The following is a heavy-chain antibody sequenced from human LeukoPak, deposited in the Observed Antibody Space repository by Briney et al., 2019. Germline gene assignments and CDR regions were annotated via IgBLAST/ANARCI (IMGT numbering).Heavy chain of an antibody. J-gene: IGHJ5*02. CDR1: GFTFSDFY. D-gene: IGHD3-10*01. CDR2: ISGSSSYT. Sequence: GGSLRLSCAASGFTFSDFYMSWIRQAPGKGLEWVSYISGSSSYTNYADSVKGRFTVSRDNAKNSLYLQMNSLRADDTAVYYCARDRRFGEARANWFDPWGQGTLVTVSS. V-gene: IGHV3-11*06. CDR3: ARDRRFGEARANWFDP.